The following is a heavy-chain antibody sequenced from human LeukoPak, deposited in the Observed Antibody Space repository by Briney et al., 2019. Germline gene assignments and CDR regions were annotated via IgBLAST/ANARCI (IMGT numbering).Heavy chain of an antibody. CDR2: ITSNGGTT. Sequence: AEGSLRLSCSASGFTFSRYAMHWVRQAPGKGLEYVSAITSNGGTTYYADSVKGRFTISRDNSKNTLYLHMSTLRPEDTAVYYCAYSSGYYHWGQGALVTVSS. V-gene: IGHV3-64D*06. CDR1: GFTFSRYA. J-gene: IGHJ1*01. D-gene: IGHD3-22*01. CDR3: AYSSGYYH.